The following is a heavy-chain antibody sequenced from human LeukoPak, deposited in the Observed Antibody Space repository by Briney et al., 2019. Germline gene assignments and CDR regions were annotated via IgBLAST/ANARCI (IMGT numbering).Heavy chain of an antibody. V-gene: IGHV3-30*18. CDR2: ISYDGSNK. D-gene: IGHD1-26*01. Sequence: GRSLRLSCAASGFTFSSYGMHWVRQAPGKGLEWVAVISYDGSNKYYADSVKGRFTISRDNSKNTLYLQMNSLRAEDTAVYYCAKDREFSGSLIDYWGREPWSPSPQ. CDR3: AKDREFSGSLIDY. J-gene: IGHJ4*02. CDR1: GFTFSSYG.